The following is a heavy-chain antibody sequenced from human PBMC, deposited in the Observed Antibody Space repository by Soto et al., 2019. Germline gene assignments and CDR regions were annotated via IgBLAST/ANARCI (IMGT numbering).Heavy chain of an antibody. Sequence: SETLSLTCTVSGGSISSGGYYWSWIRQHPGKGLEWIGYIYYSGSTYYNPSLKSRVTISVDTSKNQFSLKLSSVTAADTAVYYCARDFTESHNWNYGGYNWFDPWGQGTLVTVSS. J-gene: IGHJ5*02. V-gene: IGHV4-31*03. CDR3: ARDFTESHNWNYGGYNWFDP. D-gene: IGHD1-7*01. CDR1: GGSISSGGYY. CDR2: IYYSGST.